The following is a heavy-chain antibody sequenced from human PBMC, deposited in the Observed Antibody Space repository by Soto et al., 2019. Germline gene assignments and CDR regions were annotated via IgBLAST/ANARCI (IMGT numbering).Heavy chain of an antibody. D-gene: IGHD3-3*01. Sequence: QVQLQESGPGLVKPSETLSLTCTVSGGSISSYYWSWIRQPPGKGLEWIGYIYYSGSTNYNPSLKSRVTISVDTSKNQFSLKLSSVTAADTTVYYCARVPTSPFEIFGVVIPPYWYFDLWGRGTLVTVSS. J-gene: IGHJ2*01. V-gene: IGHV4-59*01. CDR3: ARVPTSPFEIFGVVIPPYWYFDL. CDR1: GGSISSYY. CDR2: IYYSGST.